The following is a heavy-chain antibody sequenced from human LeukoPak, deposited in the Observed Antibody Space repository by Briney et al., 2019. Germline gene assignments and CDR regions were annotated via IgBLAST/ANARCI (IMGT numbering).Heavy chain of an antibody. CDR2: VYYSGTT. D-gene: IGHD1-1*01. CDR1: GGSINKYY. CDR3: ASPPRTEARFDY. V-gene: IGHV4-59*12. J-gene: IGHJ4*02. Sequence: SETLSLACPVAGGSINKYYGNWVRQPPGEVLGWVGYVYYSGTTNYNPSTTSRVTISADTYKNQFSLKLSSVTAADTAVYSCASPPRTEARFDYWGQGTLVTVSS.